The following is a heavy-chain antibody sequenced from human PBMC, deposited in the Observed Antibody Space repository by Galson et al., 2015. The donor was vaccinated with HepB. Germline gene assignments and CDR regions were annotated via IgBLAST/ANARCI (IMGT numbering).Heavy chain of an antibody. D-gene: IGHD6-13*01. Sequence: SLRLSCAASGFTVSSNYMSWVRQAPGKGLEWVSVIYSGGSTYYADSVKGRFTISRDNSKNTLYLQMNSLRAEDTAVYYCARGVYKSSSCCREVGWFDPWGQGTLVTVSS. V-gene: IGHV3-66*01. CDR2: IYSGGST. CDR3: ARGVYKSSSCCREVGWFDP. J-gene: IGHJ5*02. CDR1: GFTVSSNY.